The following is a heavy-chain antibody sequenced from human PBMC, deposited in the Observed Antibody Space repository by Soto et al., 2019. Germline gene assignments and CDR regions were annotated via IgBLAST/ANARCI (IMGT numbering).Heavy chain of an antibody. CDR2: INPTDSDT. J-gene: IGHJ4*02. CDR1: GYSFTNYW. CDR3: VRPDSTGYYVY. D-gene: IGHD3-22*01. Sequence: SGESLKISCKGSGYSFTNYWIGWVRQMPGKGLEWMAIINPTDSDTRYSPSFQGQVTISADKSISTAYLQRSSLKASDTAMYYCVRPDSTGYYVYWGQGTLVTVSS. V-gene: IGHV5-51*01.